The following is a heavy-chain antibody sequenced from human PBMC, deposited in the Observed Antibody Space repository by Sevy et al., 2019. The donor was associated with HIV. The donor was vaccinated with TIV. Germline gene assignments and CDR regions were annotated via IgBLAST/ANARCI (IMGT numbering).Heavy chain of an antibody. CDR3: AKEGDIVVVPAYGMDV. V-gene: IGHV3-23*01. J-gene: IGHJ6*02. CDR1: GFTFSSYA. D-gene: IGHD2-2*01. CDR2: ISGSGGST. Sequence: GESLKISCAASGFTFSSYAMSWVRQAPGKGLEWVSAISGSGGSTYYADSVKGRFTISRDNSKNTLYLQMNSLRAEDTAVYYCAKEGDIVVVPAYGMDVWGQGTTVTVSS.